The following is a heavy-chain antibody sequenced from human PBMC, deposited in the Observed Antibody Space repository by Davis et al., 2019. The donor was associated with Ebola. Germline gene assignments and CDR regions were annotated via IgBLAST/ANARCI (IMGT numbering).Heavy chain of an antibody. CDR1: GFTFSSYS. CDR2: ISSSSSYI. J-gene: IGHJ6*04. V-gene: IGHV3-21*01. Sequence: GESLKISCAASGFTFSSYSMNWVRQAPGKGLEWVSSISSSSSYIYYADSVKGRFTISRDNAKNSLYLQMNSLRAEDTAVYYCARDPIAAAQHYYYYYGMDVWGKGTTVIVSS. CDR3: ARDPIAAAQHYYYYYGMDV. D-gene: IGHD6-13*01.